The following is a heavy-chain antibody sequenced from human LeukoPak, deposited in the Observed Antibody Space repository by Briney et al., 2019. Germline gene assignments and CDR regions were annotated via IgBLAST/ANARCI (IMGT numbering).Heavy chain of an antibody. Sequence: PGGSLRLSCAASGFPFSTYAMNWVRQAPGKGLEWVSSISSSGGNIYYPDSVKGRFTISRDNAKNSLSLQMNSLRAEDTAVYYCATEFLGAVAESGDYWGQGTLVPVFS. V-gene: IGHV3-21*01. D-gene: IGHD6-19*01. J-gene: IGHJ4*02. CDR2: ISSSGGNI. CDR3: ATEFLGAVAESGDY. CDR1: GFPFSTYA.